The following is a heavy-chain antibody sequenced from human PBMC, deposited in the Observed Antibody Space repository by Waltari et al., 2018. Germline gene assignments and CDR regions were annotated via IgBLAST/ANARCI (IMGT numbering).Heavy chain of an antibody. CDR3: ARVLRSAWGVWFDP. Sequence: QVQLQESGPGLVKPSEPLSPPCPVLGAPLVISYWSWIRQPPGKGLEWIGYIYSSGSSNYNPSLKSRVTISVDTSKNQFSLKLNSVTAADTAVYYCARVLRSAWGVWFDPWGPGTLVIVSS. CDR2: IYSSGSS. V-gene: IGHV4-59*01. CDR1: GAPLVISY. J-gene: IGHJ5*02. D-gene: IGHD3-16*01.